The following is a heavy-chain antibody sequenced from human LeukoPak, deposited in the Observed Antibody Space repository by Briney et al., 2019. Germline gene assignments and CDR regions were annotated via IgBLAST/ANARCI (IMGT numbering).Heavy chain of an antibody. J-gene: IGHJ4*02. CDR1: GFTVSSNY. CDR2: IYSGGST. V-gene: IGHV3-66*02. Sequence: GGSLRLSCGASGFTVSSNYMSWVRQAPGKGREWVSVIYSGGSTYYADSVKGRFTISRDNSKNTLYLQMNSLRAEDTAVYYCARNMVAGTLDHWGQGTLVTVFS. D-gene: IGHD6-19*01. CDR3: ARNMVAGTLDH.